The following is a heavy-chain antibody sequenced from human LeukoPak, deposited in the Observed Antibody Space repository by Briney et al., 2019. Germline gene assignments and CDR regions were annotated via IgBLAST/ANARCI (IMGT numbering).Heavy chain of an antibody. CDR3: ARDFFGYYFDY. V-gene: IGHV4-61*01. CDR1: GGSVSSGSYY. J-gene: IGHJ4*02. Sequence: PSETLSLTCTVSGGSVSSGSYYWSWIRQPPGKGLEWIGYIYYSGSTNYNPSLKSRVTISVDTSKNQFSLKLSSVTAADTAVYYCARDFFGYYFDYWGQGTLVTVSS. D-gene: IGHD3-10*01. CDR2: IYYSGST.